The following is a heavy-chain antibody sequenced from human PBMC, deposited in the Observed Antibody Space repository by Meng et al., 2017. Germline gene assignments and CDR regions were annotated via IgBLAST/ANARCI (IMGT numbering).Heavy chain of an antibody. Sequence: QVQLKQWGVGLLKPSETLSLTCAVYGGSFSGYYWSWIRQPPGKGLEWIGEINHSGSTNYNPSLKSRVTISVDTSKNQFSLKLSSVTAADTAVYYCARRRGGSSDWFDPWGQGTLVTVSS. D-gene: IGHD6-6*01. J-gene: IGHJ5*02. V-gene: IGHV4-34*01. CDR2: INHSGST. CDR3: ARRRGGSSDWFDP. CDR1: GGSFSGYY.